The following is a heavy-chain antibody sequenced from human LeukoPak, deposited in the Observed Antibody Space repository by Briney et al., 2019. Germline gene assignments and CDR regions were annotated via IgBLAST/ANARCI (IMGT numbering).Heavy chain of an antibody. CDR1: GYTFTSYG. D-gene: IGHD3-22*01. Sequence: ASVKVSCKASGYTFTSYGISWVRQAPGQGLEWMGWISAYSGNTNYAQKLQGRVTMTTDTSTSTAYMELRSLRSDDTAVYYCARDLYDSSGYSHEDYWGQGTLVTVSS. CDR2: ISAYSGNT. CDR3: ARDLYDSSGYSHEDY. J-gene: IGHJ4*02. V-gene: IGHV1-18*01.